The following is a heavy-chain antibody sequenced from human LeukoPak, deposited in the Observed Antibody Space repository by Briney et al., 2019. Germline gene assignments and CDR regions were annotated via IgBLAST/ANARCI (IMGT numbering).Heavy chain of an antibody. D-gene: IGHD5-24*01. Sequence: ASVKVSCKAFGYTFTSYYVHWVRQAPGQGLEWMGIVNPSGGRTTYAQKFQGRVTMTRDMSTSKVYMELSSLRFEDTAVYYCARGWGEMATIGEYFDYWGQGTLVTVSS. CDR2: VNPSGGRT. CDR1: GYTFTSYY. CDR3: ARGWGEMATIGEYFDY. V-gene: IGHV1-46*01. J-gene: IGHJ4*02.